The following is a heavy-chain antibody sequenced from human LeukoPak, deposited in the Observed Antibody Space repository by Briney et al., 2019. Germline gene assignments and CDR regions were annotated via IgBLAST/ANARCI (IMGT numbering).Heavy chain of an antibody. V-gene: IGHV3-48*03. J-gene: IGHJ4*02. D-gene: IGHD3-3*01. CDR1: GFTFSSYE. Sequence: GGSLRLSCAASGFTFSSYEMNWVRQAPGKGLEWVSYISSSGSTIYYADSVKGRFTISRDNAKNSLYLQMNSLRAEDTAVYYCVSDFWSGYYTPMGVNYWGQGTLVTVSS. CDR3: VSDFWSGYYTPMGVNY. CDR2: ISSSGSTI.